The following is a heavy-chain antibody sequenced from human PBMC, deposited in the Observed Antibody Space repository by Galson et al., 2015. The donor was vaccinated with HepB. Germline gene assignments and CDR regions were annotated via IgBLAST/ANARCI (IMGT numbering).Heavy chain of an antibody. Sequence: SLRLSCAASGFIFTNHWMSWVRQAPGKGLEWVANINQDGSDKYSVDSVKGRFAISRADTKKSLYLQMSSLRAEDTAVYYCARERSYFRDSFDIWGQGTMVTVSS. CDR2: INQDGSDK. D-gene: IGHD1-26*01. V-gene: IGHV3-7*03. J-gene: IGHJ3*02. CDR3: ARERSYFRDSFDI. CDR1: GFIFTNHW.